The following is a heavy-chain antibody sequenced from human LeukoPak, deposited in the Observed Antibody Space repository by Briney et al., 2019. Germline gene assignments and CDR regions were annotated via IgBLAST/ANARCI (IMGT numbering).Heavy chain of an antibody. J-gene: IGHJ4*02. Sequence: PSETLSLTCTVSGGSISSYYWSWIRQPPGKGREWMGDIDYSGSTNYNPSLKSRVTISVDTSKNQFSLKLSSVTAADTAVYYCARWDYYDSSGYRKYYFDYWGQGTLVTVSS. CDR1: GGSISSYY. D-gene: IGHD3-22*01. CDR3: ARWDYYDSSGYRKYYFDY. V-gene: IGHV4-59*08. CDR2: IDYSGST.